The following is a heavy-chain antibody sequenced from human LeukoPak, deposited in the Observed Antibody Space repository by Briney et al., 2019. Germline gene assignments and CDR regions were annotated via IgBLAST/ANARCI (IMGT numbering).Heavy chain of an antibody. D-gene: IGHD5-18*01. CDR1: GGSISSYY. CDR2: IYYSGST. Sequence: PSETLSLTCTVSGGSISSYYLTWIRQPPGKGLEWMGYIYYSGSTNYNPSLKSRVTISVDTSKNQFSLKLSSVTAADTAVYYCARTYGYNYGTSQPYYFDYWGQGTLVTVSS. J-gene: IGHJ4*02. V-gene: IGHV4-59*01. CDR3: ARTYGYNYGTSQPYYFDY.